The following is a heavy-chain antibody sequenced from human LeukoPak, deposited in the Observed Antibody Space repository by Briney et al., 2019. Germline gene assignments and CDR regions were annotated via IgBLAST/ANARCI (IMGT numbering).Heavy chain of an antibody. CDR2: INQSGSA. CDR3: ARGRSSGSGHLNY. J-gene: IGHJ4*02. D-gene: IGHD6-19*01. Sequence: SETLSLTCAVYGESLSGFYWIWIRQPPGKGLEWIGEINQSGSANYNPSLKSRVTVSVDNFKSHFSLKLTFVTAADTGVYYCARGRSSGSGHLNYWGQGTLVTVSS. CDR1: GESLSGFY. V-gene: IGHV4-34*01.